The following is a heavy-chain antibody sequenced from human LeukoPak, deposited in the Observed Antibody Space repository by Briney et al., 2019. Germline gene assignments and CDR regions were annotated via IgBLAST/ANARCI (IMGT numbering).Heavy chain of an antibody. CDR2: INHSGST. V-gene: IGHV4-34*01. J-gene: IGHJ5*02. Sequence: PSETLSLTCTVSGGSISSYYWSWIRQPPGKGLEWIGEINHSGSTNYNPSLKSRVTISVGTSKNQFSLKLSSVTAADTAVYYCARVACSSTSCYKFIRWFDPWGQGTLVTVSS. CDR1: GGSISSYY. D-gene: IGHD2-2*02. CDR3: ARVACSSTSCYKFIRWFDP.